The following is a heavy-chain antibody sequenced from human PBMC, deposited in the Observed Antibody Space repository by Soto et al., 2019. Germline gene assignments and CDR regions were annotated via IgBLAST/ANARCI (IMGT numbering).Heavy chain of an antibody. Sequence: SETLSLTCTVSGGSISSYYWSWIRQPPGKGLEWIGYIYYSGNTNYNPSLKSRVTISVDTSKNQFSLKLSSVTAADTAVYYCARVWNYYYYYYYMDVWGKGTTVTVSS. J-gene: IGHJ6*03. CDR3: ARVWNYYYYYYYMDV. CDR1: GGSISSYY. CDR2: IYYSGNT. V-gene: IGHV4-59*01. D-gene: IGHD1-7*01.